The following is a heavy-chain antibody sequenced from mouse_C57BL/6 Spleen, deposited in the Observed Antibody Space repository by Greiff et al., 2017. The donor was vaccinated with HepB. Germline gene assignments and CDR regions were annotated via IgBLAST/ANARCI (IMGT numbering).Heavy chain of an antibody. CDR3: ARPLTGTFAMDY. J-gene: IGHJ4*01. V-gene: IGHV1-80*01. D-gene: IGHD4-1*01. CDR2: IYPGDGDT. CDR1: GYAFSSYW. Sequence: QVQLKESGAELVKPGASVKISCKASGYAFSSYWMNWVKQRPGKGLEWIGQIYPGDGDTNYNGKFKGKATLTADKSSSTAYMQLSSLTSEDSAVYFCARPLTGTFAMDYWGQGTSVTVSS.